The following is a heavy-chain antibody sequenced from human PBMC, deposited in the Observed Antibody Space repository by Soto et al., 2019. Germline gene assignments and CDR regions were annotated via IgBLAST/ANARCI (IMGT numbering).Heavy chain of an antibody. V-gene: IGHV4-30-4*01. CDR3: ARWWLGDFFDY. CDR2: IYYSGST. D-gene: IGHD3-10*01. J-gene: IGHJ4*02. Sequence: QVQLQESGPGLVKPSQTLSLTCTISGGSISSDDYYWSWIRQPPGKGLEWIGYIYYSGSTYYNPSLKSRVTISVATAKQQFSLKLSSVTGADSAVDYCARWWLGDFFDYWGQGTLVTVSS. CDR1: GGSISSDDYY.